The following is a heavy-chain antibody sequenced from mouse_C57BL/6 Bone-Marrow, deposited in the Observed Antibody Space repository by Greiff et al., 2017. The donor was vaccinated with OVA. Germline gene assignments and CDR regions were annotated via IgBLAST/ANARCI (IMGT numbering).Heavy chain of an antibody. V-gene: IGHV1-53*01. CDR1: GYTFTSYW. J-gene: IGHJ2*01. CDR2: INPSNGGT. CDR3: ARSDTTVVEGY. D-gene: IGHD1-1*01. Sequence: QVHVKQPGTELVKPGASVKLSCKASGYTFTSYWMHWVKQRPGQGLEWIGNINPSNGGTNYNEKFKSKATLTVDKSSSTAYMQLSSLTSEDSAVYYCARSDTTVVEGYWGQGTTRTVSS.